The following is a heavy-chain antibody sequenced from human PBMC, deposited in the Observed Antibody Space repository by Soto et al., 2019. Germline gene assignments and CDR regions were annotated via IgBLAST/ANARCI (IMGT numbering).Heavy chain of an antibody. Sequence: PSETLSLTCAVSGVSISSGNWWTWVRQPPQRGLEYIGEIFHDGTANYYPSFERRVAISVDTSKNQFSLKLTSVIAADTAIYFCARLVYDTRLNYMYFDFWGQGTLVTVSS. V-gene: IGHV4-4*02. CDR3: ARLVYDTRLNYMYFDF. CDR1: GVSISSGNW. D-gene: IGHD3-10*01. J-gene: IGHJ4*02. CDR2: IFHDGTA.